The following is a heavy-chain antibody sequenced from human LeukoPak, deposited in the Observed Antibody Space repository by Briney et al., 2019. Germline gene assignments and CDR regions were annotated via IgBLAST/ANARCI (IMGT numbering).Heavy chain of an antibody. Sequence: SETLSLTCAVYGGSFSGYYWSWTRQPPGKGLEWIGEINHSGSTNYNPSLKSRVTISVDTSKNQFSLKLSSVTAADTAVYYCARIRFWSGYPSPFDYWGQGTLVTISS. V-gene: IGHV4-34*01. CDR1: GGSFSGYY. CDR3: ARIRFWSGYPSPFDY. J-gene: IGHJ4*02. CDR2: INHSGST. D-gene: IGHD3-3*01.